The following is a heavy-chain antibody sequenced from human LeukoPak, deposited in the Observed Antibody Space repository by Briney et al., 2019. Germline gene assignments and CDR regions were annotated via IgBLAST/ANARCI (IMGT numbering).Heavy chain of an antibody. V-gene: IGHV3-53*01. CDR3: ARGWPTQWLALNFDY. CDR2: IYSGGST. J-gene: IGHJ4*02. CDR1: GFTVSSNY. Sequence: GGSLRLSCAASGFTVSSNYMSWVRQAPGKGLEWVSVIYSGGSTYYADSVKGRFTISRDNSKNTLYLQMNSLRAEDTAVYYCARGWPTQWLALNFDYWGQGTLVTVSS. D-gene: IGHD6-19*01.